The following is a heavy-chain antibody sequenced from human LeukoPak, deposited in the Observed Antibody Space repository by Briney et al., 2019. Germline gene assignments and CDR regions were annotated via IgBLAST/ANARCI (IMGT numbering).Heavy chain of an antibody. V-gene: IGHV4-39*01. CDR2: IYYSKNT. D-gene: IGHD5-18*01. CDR3: ESPREFSYGYFDY. Sequence: SETLSLTCTVSGGSISSSSAYRGWIRQPPGKGLEWIGSIYYSKNTYYNPSLKSRVTISADTSKNQFSLTLGSVSATDTAVYYCESPREFSYGYFDYWGQGTLVTVSS. J-gene: IGHJ4*02. CDR1: GGSISSSSAY.